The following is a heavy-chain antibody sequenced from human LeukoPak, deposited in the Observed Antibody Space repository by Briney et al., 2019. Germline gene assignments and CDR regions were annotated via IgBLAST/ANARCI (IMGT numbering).Heavy chain of an antibody. CDR3: VLSIAVAGKEFDS. D-gene: IGHD6-13*01. CDR2: IYPSGST. V-gene: IGHV4-61*02. J-gene: IGHJ4*02. CDR1: GDSISSDSISSYY. Sequence: PSETLSLTCTVSGDSISSDSISSYYWSWIRQPAGKGLEWIGRIYPSGSTECNPSLKSRVTMSIDTSKNQFSLKLSSVTAADTAVCYCVLSIAVAGKEFDSWGRGTLVTVSS.